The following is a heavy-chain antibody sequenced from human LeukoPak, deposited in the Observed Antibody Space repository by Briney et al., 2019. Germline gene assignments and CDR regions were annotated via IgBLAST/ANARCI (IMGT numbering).Heavy chain of an antibody. CDR3: ARAYYCGGGSCKLEY. D-gene: IGHD2-15*01. J-gene: IGHJ4*02. CDR2: IYPGDSDT. V-gene: IGHV5-51*01. Sequence: GGSLQISCQGSGYNFNSYWIAWVRQVPGKGLEGMGIIYPGDSDTSYSPSFRGQITISADKSINTAYLRWSSLKASDTAMYYCARAYYCGGGSCKLEYWGQGTLVTVSS. CDR1: GYNFNSYW.